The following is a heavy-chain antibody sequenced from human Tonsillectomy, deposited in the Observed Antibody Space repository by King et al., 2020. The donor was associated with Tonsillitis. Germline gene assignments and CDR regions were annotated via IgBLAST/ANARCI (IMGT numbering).Heavy chain of an antibody. Sequence: VQLQQWGAGLLKPSETLSLTCAVYGGSFSGYPWSWIRQPPGKGLEWIGEINHSGSTNYNPSLKSRVTISVDTSKNQFSLKLNSVTAADTAVYYCARGMSRSSSWVDWGQGTLVSVSS. CDR3: ARGMSRSSSWVD. J-gene: IGHJ4*02. CDR2: INHSGST. CDR1: GGSFSGYP. V-gene: IGHV4-34*01. D-gene: IGHD6-13*01.